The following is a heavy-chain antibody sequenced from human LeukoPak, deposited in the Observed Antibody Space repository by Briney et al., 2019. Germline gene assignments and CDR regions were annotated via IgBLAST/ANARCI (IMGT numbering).Heavy chain of an antibody. CDR2: IIPILGIA. V-gene: IGHV1-69*04. CDR3: ARDGEYSGYESPGAFDI. D-gene: IGHD5-12*01. CDR1: VGTFSIYA. J-gene: IGHJ3*02. Sequence: SVKVSCKSSVGTFSIYATSWVRQAPGQGLEWMGRIIPILGIANYAQKFQGRVTITADKSTSTAYMELSSLRSEDTAVYYCARDGEYSGYESPGAFDIWGQGTMVTVSS.